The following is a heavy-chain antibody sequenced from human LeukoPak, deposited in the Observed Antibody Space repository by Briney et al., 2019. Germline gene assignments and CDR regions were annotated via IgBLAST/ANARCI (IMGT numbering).Heavy chain of an antibody. J-gene: IGHJ4*02. CDR2: ISTETDGGTT. D-gene: IGHD3-10*01. Sequence: GGSLRLSCAASGFTFSNPWMTWVRQPPGKGLEWVGRISTETDGGTTDYAAPVKGRFTISRDDSKNTLYLQMNSLKTEDTAVYYCTTDLYYYGSGSYYKTPPRFDYWGQGTLVTVSS. V-gene: IGHV3-15*01. CDR1: GFTFSNPW. CDR3: TTDLYYYGSGSYYKTPPRFDY.